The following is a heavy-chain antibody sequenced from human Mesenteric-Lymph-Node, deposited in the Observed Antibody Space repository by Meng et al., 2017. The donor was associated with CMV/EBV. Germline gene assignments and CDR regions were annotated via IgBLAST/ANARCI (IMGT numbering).Heavy chain of an antibody. CDR1: GFTFSNYW. J-gene: IGHJ6*02. V-gene: IGHV3-7*01. CDR2: IKHDGSEK. CDR3: AREDLGYYYYGMDV. D-gene: IGHD7-27*01. Sequence: SGFTFSNYWMSWVRQAPGKGLEWVANIKHDGSEKNYVDSVKGRFTISRDNAKNSLYLQMNSLRAEDTAVYYCAREDLGYYYYGMDVWGQGTTVTVSS.